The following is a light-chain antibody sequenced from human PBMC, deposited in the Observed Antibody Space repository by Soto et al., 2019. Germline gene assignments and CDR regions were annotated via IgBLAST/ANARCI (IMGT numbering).Light chain of an antibody. Sequence: DIQMTQSPSTLSASVGDRVTITCRASQSISNWLAWYQQKPGKAPKLLTYDASSLESGVPSRFSGSGSGTEFTLTISSLQPDDFATYYCQQYNSYSGTFGRGTKVDIK. V-gene: IGKV1-5*01. CDR2: DAS. CDR3: QQYNSYSGT. CDR1: QSISNW. J-gene: IGKJ1*01.